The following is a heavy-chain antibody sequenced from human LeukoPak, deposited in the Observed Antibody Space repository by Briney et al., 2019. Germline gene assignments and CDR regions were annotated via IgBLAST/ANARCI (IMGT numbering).Heavy chain of an antibody. CDR1: GGSISSYY. D-gene: IGHD1-26*01. CDR2: IYYSGST. Sequence: TSETLSLTRTVSGGSISSYYWSWIRQPPGKGLEWIGYIYYSGSTNYNPSLKSRVTISVDTSKNQFSLKLSSGTAADTAVYYCARADVVGATRLWGQGTLVTVSS. CDR3: ARADVVGATRL. V-gene: IGHV4-59*01. J-gene: IGHJ4*02.